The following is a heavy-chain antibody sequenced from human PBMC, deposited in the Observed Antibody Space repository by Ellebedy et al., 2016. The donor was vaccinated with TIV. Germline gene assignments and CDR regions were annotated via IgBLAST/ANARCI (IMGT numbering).Heavy chain of an antibody. J-gene: IGHJ4*02. V-gene: IGHV3-23*01. CDR1: GFTFSSYV. Sequence: ESLKISCAASGFTFSSYVMNWVRQSPGQGLEWVSTITGSGYGTYYADSVRGRFTISRDNSKNTLYLQMNSLRAEDTAVYYCVNDRYCSGGRCYWVDYWGQGALVTVSS. CDR2: ITGSGYGT. CDR3: VNDRYCSGGRCYWVDY. D-gene: IGHD2-15*01.